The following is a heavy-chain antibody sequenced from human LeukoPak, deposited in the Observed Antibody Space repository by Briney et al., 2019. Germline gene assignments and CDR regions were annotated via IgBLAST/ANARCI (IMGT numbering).Heavy chain of an antibody. D-gene: IGHD1-1*01. Sequence: SVKVCCRASGGTFSSYAISWVRQAPGQGLEWMGGIIPIFGTANYAQKFQGRVTITADKSTSTAYMELSSLRSEDTAVYYCARDTTGTYYYYGMDVWGKGTTVTVSS. CDR3: ARDTTGTYYYYGMDV. CDR1: GGTFSSYA. J-gene: IGHJ6*04. CDR2: IIPIFGTA. V-gene: IGHV1-69*06.